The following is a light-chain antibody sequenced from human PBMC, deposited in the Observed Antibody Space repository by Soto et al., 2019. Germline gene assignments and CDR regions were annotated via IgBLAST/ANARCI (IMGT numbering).Light chain of an antibody. CDR2: DAS. V-gene: IGKV1-33*01. Sequence: IQLLQSNTSLSASVGDGVTLTCQASQAISNYLNWYQQKPGQAPKLLIYDASNLETGVPARFSGSGSGTDFTFTISSLQPEDIATYYCQQYDNLPFTFGEGTKV. J-gene: IGKJ4*01. CDR1: QAISNY. CDR3: QQYDNLPFT.